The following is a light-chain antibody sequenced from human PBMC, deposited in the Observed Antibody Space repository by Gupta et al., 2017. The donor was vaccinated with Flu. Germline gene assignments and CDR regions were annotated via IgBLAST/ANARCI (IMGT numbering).Light chain of an antibody. CDR1: SSDVGTYDY. V-gene: IGLV2-14*03. CDR2: DVN. CDR3: RSYEDSEFSYL. Sequence: QSALTQPASVSGSPGQTITVACTGTSSDVGTYDYVSWYQQHPGKANKLRMYDVNNRPSGIYTRGSGSTAGTPASLTITGLQAEDEADDYCRSYEDSEFSYLFGTGTRVTVL. J-gene: IGLJ1*01.